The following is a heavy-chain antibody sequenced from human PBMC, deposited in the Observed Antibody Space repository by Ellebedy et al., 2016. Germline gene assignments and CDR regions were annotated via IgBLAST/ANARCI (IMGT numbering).Heavy chain of an antibody. J-gene: IGHJ4*02. D-gene: IGHD3-9*01. Sequence: ASVKVSCKASGYTFTSYGISWVRQAPGQGLEWMGWISAYNGNTNYAQKLQGRVTMTTDTSTSTAYMELRSLRSDDTAVYYCAREGGYDILTGYYPEFDYWGQGTLVTVSS. V-gene: IGHV1-18*01. CDR1: GYTFTSYG. CDR3: AREGGYDILTGYYPEFDY. CDR2: ISAYNGNT.